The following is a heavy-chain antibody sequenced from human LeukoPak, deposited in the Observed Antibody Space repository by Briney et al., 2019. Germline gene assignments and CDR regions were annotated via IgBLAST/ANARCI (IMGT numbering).Heavy chain of an antibody. CDR2: IKQDGSEK. D-gene: IGHD5-24*01. Sequence: GGSLRLSCAASGFTFSSYWMSWVRQAPGRGLEWVANIKQDGSEKYYVDSVKGRFTVSRDNTKNLLYLQMSSLRADDTAVYYCARRDGYNVEFDYWGQGTLVSVSS. J-gene: IGHJ4*02. V-gene: IGHV3-7*01. CDR1: GFTFSSYW. CDR3: ARRDGYNVEFDY.